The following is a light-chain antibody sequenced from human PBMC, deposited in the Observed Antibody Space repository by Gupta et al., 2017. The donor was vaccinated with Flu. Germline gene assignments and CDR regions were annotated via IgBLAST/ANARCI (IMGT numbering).Light chain of an antibody. CDR1: SSDVGGYNY. CDR3: SSYTSSSTSGYV. Sequence: QSALTQPASVSGSPGQSITISCTGTSSDVGGYNYVSWYQQHPGKAPNLMIYEVNNRPSGGSNRCSGSKSGNTASLTISGLQAEDEADYYCSSYTSSSTSGYVFGTGTKVTVL. J-gene: IGLJ1*01. V-gene: IGLV2-14*01. CDR2: EVN.